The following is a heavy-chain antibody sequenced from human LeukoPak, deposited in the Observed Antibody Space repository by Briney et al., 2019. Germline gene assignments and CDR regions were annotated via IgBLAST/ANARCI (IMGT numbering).Heavy chain of an antibody. V-gene: IGHV3-30*02. CDR1: GFTFSSYA. CDR2: IRFDGSKD. Sequence: PGGSLRLSCAASGFTFSSYAMNWVRQAPGKGLEWVAFIRFDGSKDYYADSVKGRFTISRDNAKNTLYLQMNSLRVEDTAVYFCAKVGQDYGDHYFFDSWGQGTLVTVSS. J-gene: IGHJ4*02. D-gene: IGHD4-17*01. CDR3: AKVGQDYGDHYFFDS.